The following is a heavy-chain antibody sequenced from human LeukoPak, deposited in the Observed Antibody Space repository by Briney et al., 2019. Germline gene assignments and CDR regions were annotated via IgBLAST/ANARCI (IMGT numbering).Heavy chain of an antibody. CDR1: GYSFTNYW. CDR3: ARQVAATYFSDY. V-gene: IGHV5-51*01. CDR2: IYPDDSDT. J-gene: IGHJ4*02. Sequence: PGESLKISCKGSGYSFTNYWIGWVRQMPGKGLEWMGIIYPDDSDTRYSPSFQGQVTISADKSTSTAYLQWSSLKASDTAMYYCARQVAATYFSDYWGQGTLVTVSS. D-gene: IGHD1-26*01.